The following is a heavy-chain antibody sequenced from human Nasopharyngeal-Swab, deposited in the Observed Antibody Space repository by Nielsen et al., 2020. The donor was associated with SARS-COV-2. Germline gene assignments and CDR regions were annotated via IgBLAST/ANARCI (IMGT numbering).Heavy chain of an antibody. CDR1: GFTFSSFS. CDR3: AKAPRYYFGSGSFYFEY. D-gene: IGHD3-10*01. J-gene: IGHJ4*02. V-gene: IGHV3-23*01. CDR2: ISGSGGSI. Sequence: GESLKISCSASGFTFSSFSISWVRQAPGKGLEWVSSISGSGGSIYYADSVKGRFTISRDNSKNTLDLQMSSLRAEDTAVYYCAKAPRYYFGSGSFYFEYWGQGTLVTVSA.